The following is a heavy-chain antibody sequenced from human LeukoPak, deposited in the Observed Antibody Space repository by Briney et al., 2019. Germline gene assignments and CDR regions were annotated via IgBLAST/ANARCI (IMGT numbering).Heavy chain of an antibody. V-gene: IGHV3-23*01. Sequence: GGSLRLSCAASGFTFSSYAMGWVRQAPGKGLEWVSTISDNGGATYYADSVKGRFTVSRDNSKNTLYLQMNSLRGEDTAVYYCAKGSPWDYWGQGTLVTVSS. CDR3: AKGSPWDY. J-gene: IGHJ4*02. CDR1: GFTFSSYA. CDR2: ISDNGGAT.